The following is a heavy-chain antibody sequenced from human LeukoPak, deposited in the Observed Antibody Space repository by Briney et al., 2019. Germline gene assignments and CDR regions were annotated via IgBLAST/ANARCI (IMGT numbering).Heavy chain of an antibody. J-gene: IGHJ4*02. CDR2: IYGGGST. CDR3: ARGGSQPITMHVFDY. Sequence: PGGSLRLSCAASGFTVSTSYMNWVRQAPGKGLEWVSVIYGGGSTYYADSVVKGRFTISRDRSKNTMYLQMNSLRADDTAVYYCARGGSQPITMHVFDYWGQGILVTVSS. CDR1: GFTVSTSY. V-gene: IGHV3-53*01. D-gene: IGHD3-10*01.